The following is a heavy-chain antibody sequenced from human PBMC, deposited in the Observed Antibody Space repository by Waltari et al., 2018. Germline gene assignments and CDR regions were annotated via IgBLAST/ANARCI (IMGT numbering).Heavy chain of an antibody. CDR2: INHSGST. CDR3: ARAPLHLYSSGWYGASIQVDY. J-gene: IGHJ4*02. Sequence: QVQLQQWGAGLLKPSETLSLTCAVYGGSFSGYYWSWIRQPPGKGLEWIGEINHSGSTNYNPSLKSRVTISVDTSKNQFSLKLSAVTAADTAVYYCARAPLHLYSSGWYGASIQVDYWGQGTLVTVSS. V-gene: IGHV4-34*01. D-gene: IGHD6-19*01. CDR1: GGSFSGYY.